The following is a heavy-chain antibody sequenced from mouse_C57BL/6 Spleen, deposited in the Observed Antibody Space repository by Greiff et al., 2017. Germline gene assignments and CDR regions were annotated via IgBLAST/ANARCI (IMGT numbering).Heavy chain of an antibody. V-gene: IGHV1-55*01. J-gene: IGHJ2*01. CDR2: IYPGSGST. D-gene: IGHD3-2*02. CDR3: ARETAQATDYFDY. CDR1: GYTFTSYW. Sequence: QVQLQQPGAELVKPGASVKMSCKASGYTFTSYWITWVKQRPGQGLEWIGDIYPGSGSTNYNEKFKSKATLTVDTSSSTAYMQRSSLTSEDSAVYYCARETAQATDYFDYWGQGTTLTVSA.